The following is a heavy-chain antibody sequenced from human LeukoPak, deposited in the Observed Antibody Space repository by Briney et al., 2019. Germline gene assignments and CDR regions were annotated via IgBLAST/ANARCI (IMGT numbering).Heavy chain of an antibody. CDR3: ARVRGYYDSSGYDY. CDR2: IYYSGST. V-gene: IGHV4-59*01. D-gene: IGHD3-22*01. CDR1: GDSISSDY. Sequence: TPSETLSLTCTASGDSISSDYWSWILQPPGKRLEWIGYIYYSGSTKYNPSLKSRVTISVDTSKNQFPLKLSSVTAADTAVYYCARVRGYYDSSGYDYWGQGTLVTVSS. J-gene: IGHJ4*02.